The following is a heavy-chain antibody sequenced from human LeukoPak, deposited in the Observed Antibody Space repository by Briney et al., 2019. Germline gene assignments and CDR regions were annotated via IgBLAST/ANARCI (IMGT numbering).Heavy chain of an antibody. D-gene: IGHD4-23*01. J-gene: IGHJ2*01. CDR3: ARGVVTPDWYFDL. CDR1: GFIFSNFG. V-gene: IGHV3-33*01. CDR2: IYNDGNKK. Sequence: PGGCLRLSCAASGFIFSNFGVHWVRQTPGKGLEWVAVIYNDGNKKYYVDSLKDRFTVSRDNSKNTVYLQMSSLRVEDTAVYFCARGVVTPDWYFDLWGRGTLVTVSS.